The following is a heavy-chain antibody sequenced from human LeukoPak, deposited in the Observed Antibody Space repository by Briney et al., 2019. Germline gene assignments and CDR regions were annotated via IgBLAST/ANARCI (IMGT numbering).Heavy chain of an antibody. Sequence: PGGSLRLSCAASGFTFSTYWMNWVRQAPGKGLVWVSRVNNDGSSTSYADSVKGRFTISRDNAKNSLYLQMNSLRAEDTAVYYCARASPSYDILTGYHVAWGQGTLVTVSS. D-gene: IGHD3-9*01. CDR3: ARASPSYDILTGYHVA. V-gene: IGHV3-74*01. J-gene: IGHJ5*02. CDR1: GFTFSTYW. CDR2: VNNDGSST.